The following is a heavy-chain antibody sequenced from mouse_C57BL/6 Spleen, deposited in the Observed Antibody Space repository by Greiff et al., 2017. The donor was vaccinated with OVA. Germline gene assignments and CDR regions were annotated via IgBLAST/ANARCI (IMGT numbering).Heavy chain of an antibody. CDR1: GYTFTDYY. V-gene: IGHV1-19*01. D-gene: IGHD1-1*01. CDR3: AGTTGGFAY. J-gene: IGHJ3*01. CDR2: INPYNGGT. Sequence: VQLKESGPVLVKPGASVKMSCKASGYTFTDYYMNWVKQSHGKSLEWIGVINPYNGGTSYNQKFKGKATLTVDKSSSTAYMELNSLTSEDSAVYYCAGTTGGFAYWGQGTLVTVSA.